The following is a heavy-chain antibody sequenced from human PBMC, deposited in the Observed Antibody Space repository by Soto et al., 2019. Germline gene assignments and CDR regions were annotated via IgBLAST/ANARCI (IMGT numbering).Heavy chain of an antibody. Sequence: VQSGTEMKTPGASVTGTCKTSSYTFTGYYMHWVRQAPVRGLEWMGWIDPDSGDTNYVQKLQGRVTLTRDTSSATAYLEVSGLRRDDTDIYYCARSHSAYYYYGRDALGQGTAVSVSS. CDR2: IDPDSGDT. V-gene: IGHV1-2*02. CDR1: SYTFTGYY. CDR3: ARSHSAYYYYGRDA. J-gene: IGHJ6*02.